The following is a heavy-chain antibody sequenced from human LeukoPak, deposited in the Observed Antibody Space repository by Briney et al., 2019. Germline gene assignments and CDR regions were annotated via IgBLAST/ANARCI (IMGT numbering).Heavy chain of an antibody. V-gene: IGHV1-2*02. CDR3: ARVGVEMAPHFDY. D-gene: IGHD5-24*01. J-gene: IGHJ4*02. Sequence: GXTFTGYYMHWVRQAPGQGLEWMGWINPNSGGTNYAQKFQGRVTMTRDTSISTAYMELSRLRSDDTAVYYCARVGVEMAPHFDYWGQGTLVTVSS. CDR1: GXTFTGYY. CDR2: INPNSGGT.